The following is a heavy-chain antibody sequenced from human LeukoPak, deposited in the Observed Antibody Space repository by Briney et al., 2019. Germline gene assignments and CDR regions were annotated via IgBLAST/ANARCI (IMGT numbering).Heavy chain of an antibody. D-gene: IGHD6-13*01. V-gene: IGHV3-33*01. CDR2: IWYDGSNK. CDR1: GXTFSSYG. CDR3: AREYSAGWFDP. Sequence: GESLKISCAASGXTFSSYGMHWVRQAPGKGLEWVAVIWYDGSNKFYADSVKGRFTISRDNSKNTLYLQMNSLRAEDTAVYYCAREYSAGWFDPWGQGTLVTVSS. J-gene: IGHJ5*02.